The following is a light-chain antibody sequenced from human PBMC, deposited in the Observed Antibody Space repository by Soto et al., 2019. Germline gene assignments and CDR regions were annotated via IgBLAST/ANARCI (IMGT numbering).Light chain of an antibody. CDR3: QQRADWPPALT. J-gene: IGKJ4*01. CDR2: DAS. V-gene: IGKV3-11*01. Sequence: IVLTQSPDTLSLSPGDRATLSCRASQGVSNLLAWYQQRPGQAPRLLIYDASKRATGVPARFSGSGSGTDFTLTISSLEPDDFAVYYCQQRADWPPALTFGGGTKVDI. CDR1: QGVSNL.